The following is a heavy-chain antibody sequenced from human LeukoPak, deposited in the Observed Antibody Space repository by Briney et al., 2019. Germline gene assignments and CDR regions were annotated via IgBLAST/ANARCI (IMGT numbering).Heavy chain of an antibody. J-gene: IGHJ5*02. CDR2: ISESGST. CDR1: GGSISRHY. Sequence: SETLSLTCTVSGGSISRHYWNWIRQLPGKGLEWIGYISESGSTNYNPSLKSRVSMSVDLSKNQFSLKVNSVTAADTAVYYCASGGHHYDSSGFHWFDPWGQGAPVTVSS. V-gene: IGHV4-4*08. CDR3: ASGGHHYDSSGFHWFDP. D-gene: IGHD3-22*01.